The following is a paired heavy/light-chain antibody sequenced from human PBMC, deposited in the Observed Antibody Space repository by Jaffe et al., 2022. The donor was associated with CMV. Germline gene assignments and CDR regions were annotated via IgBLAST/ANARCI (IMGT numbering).Light chain of an antibody. CDR2: AAS. J-gene: IGKJ1*01. V-gene: IGKV1-39*01. CDR3: QQSYTTPTWT. Sequence: DIQMTQSPSSLSASVGDRVTITCRSSQSISSYLNWYQQKPGKAPKLLIYAASSLQSGVPSRFIGSGSGTDFTLTISSLQLEDFATYYCQQSYTTPTWTFGQGTKVEIK. CDR1: QSISSY.
Heavy chain of an antibody. CDR3: ARWGGREQIPFDY. CDR1: GYRFTNYY. D-gene: IGHD3-16*01. Sequence: EVELVQSGAEVKKPGESLKISCKGSGYRFTNYYIGWVRQMPGKGLEWMGIIYPGDSETKYSPSFQGQVTISVDKSTNTAYLQWSSLKASDTAMYYCARWGGREQIPFDYWGQGTLVTVSS. CDR2: IYPGDSET. J-gene: IGHJ4*02. V-gene: IGHV5-51*01.